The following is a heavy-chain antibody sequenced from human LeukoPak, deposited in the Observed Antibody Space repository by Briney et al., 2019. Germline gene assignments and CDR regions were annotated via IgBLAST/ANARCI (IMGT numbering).Heavy chain of an antibody. CDR2: ISSSGSTI. D-gene: IGHD2-2*01. CDR3: ARDFVGYCSSTSCHDAFDI. CDR1: GFTFSDYY. V-gene: IGHV3-11*01. J-gene: IGHJ3*02. Sequence: GGSLTLSCAASGFTFSDYYMSWIRQAPGKGLEGVSYISSSGSTIYYADSVKGRFTISRDNAKNSLYLQMNSLRAEDTAVYYCARDFVGYCSSTSCHDAFDIWGQGTMVTVSS.